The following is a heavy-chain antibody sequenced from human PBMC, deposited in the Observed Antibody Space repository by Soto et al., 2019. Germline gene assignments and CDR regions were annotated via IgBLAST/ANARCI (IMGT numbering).Heavy chain of an antibody. J-gene: IGHJ6*02. Sequence: QVQLQESGPGLVKPSQTLSLTCTVSGGSISAGDYYWTWIRQPPGKGLEWIGCISYSGNTFYNPSLKSRVSTSVDTSRNQFSLNLNSVTAADTAVYYCARRAGVRGVIVGAFGMDVWGQGTTVTVSS. CDR3: ARRAGVRGVIVGAFGMDV. CDR1: GGSISAGDYY. V-gene: IGHV4-30-4*01. CDR2: ISYSGNT. D-gene: IGHD3-10*01.